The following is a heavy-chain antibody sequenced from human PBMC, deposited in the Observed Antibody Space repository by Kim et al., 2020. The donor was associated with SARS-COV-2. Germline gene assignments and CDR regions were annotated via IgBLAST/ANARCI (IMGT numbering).Heavy chain of an antibody. Sequence: SLKSRVTISVNTSKNQFSLKLSSVTAAYTAVYYCARGRITIFGVVTEFDYWGQGTLVTVSS. D-gene: IGHD3-3*01. V-gene: IGHV4-31*02. J-gene: IGHJ4*02. CDR3: ARGRITIFGVVTEFDY.